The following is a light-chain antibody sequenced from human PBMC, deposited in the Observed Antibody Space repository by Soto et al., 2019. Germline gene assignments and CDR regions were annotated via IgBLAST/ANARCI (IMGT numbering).Light chain of an antibody. J-gene: IGKJ1*01. Sequence: AVQLTQSPSYLSASVGDTVTITCRASQDITGDLAWYQQSPGKPPILLLYDASRLESGVPSRFAGSGSGTDFSLTIRSLQPEDFATYFCQQFHSYPRTFSQGTKV. V-gene: IGKV1-13*02. CDR3: QQFHSYPRT. CDR1: QDITGD. CDR2: DAS.